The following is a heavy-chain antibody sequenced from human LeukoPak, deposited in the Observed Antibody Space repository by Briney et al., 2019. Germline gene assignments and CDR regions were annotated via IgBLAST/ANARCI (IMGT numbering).Heavy chain of an antibody. V-gene: IGHV1-2*02. CDR2: INPNSGGT. J-gene: IGHJ4*02. Sequence: GASVKVSCKASGYTFTGYDVHWLRQAPGQGLTWMGWINPNSGGTDYAHQYQGRVTLTRDTSISTVYMELSSLTSDDSAVYYCARAFFNSGFDYWGQGTLVTVSS. D-gene: IGHD3-3*02. CDR3: ARAFFNSGFDY. CDR1: GYTFTGYD.